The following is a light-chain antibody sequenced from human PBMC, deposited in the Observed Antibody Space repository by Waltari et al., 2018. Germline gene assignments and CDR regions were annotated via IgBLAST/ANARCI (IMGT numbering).Light chain of an antibody. Sequence: EIVMTQSPATLSVSPGERATLSCRASQSISSDLAWYQQKPGQAPRLLIYGASTRATGIPDRFSGSGSGTEFTLTISSLQSEDFAVYYWQQYYRWWTFGLGTKVERK. CDR2: GAS. V-gene: IGKV3-15*01. J-gene: IGKJ1*01. CDR3: QQYYRWWT. CDR1: QSISSD.